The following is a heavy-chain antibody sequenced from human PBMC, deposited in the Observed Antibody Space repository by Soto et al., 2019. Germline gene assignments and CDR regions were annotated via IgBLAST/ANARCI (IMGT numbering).Heavy chain of an antibody. CDR2: IIPIFGTA. CDR1: VGTFSSYA. Sequence: GASVKVSCKASVGTFSSYAISWVRQAPGQGLEWMGGIIPIFGTANYAQKFQGRVTITADESTSTAYMELSSLRSEDTAVYYCARDRGYCANGVCFRYDYWGQGTLVTVSS. CDR3: ARDRGYCANGVCFRYDY. D-gene: IGHD2-8*01. V-gene: IGHV1-69*13. J-gene: IGHJ4*02.